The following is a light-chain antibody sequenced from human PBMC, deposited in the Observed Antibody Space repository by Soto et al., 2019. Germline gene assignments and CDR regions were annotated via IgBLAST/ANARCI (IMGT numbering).Light chain of an antibody. Sequence: QSALTQPPSASGSLGQSVTISCTGTGSDVGGYNYVSWYQQHPGKAPKLMIYEVSKRPSGVPDRFSGSKSGNTASLTVSGLQAEDEADYYCSSYSGSNNLGVFGTGTKLTVL. CDR2: EVS. J-gene: IGLJ1*01. CDR3: SSYSGSNNLGV. CDR1: GSDVGGYNY. V-gene: IGLV2-8*01.